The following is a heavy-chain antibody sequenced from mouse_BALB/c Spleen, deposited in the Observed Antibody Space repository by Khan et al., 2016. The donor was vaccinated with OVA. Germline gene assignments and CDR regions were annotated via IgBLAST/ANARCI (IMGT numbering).Heavy chain of an antibody. V-gene: IGHV3-2*02. D-gene: IGHD1-1*01. CDR3: ARGNYYGYYFDY. Sequence: EVELVESGPGLVKPSQSLSLTCTVTGYSITSGYAWNWIRQFPGNKLEWMGYISYSGFTSYTPSLKSRISITRDTSKNQFFLQLTSVTTEDTATYYCARGNYYGYYFDYWGQGTTLTVSS. CDR1: GYSITSGYA. CDR2: ISYSGFT. J-gene: IGHJ2*01.